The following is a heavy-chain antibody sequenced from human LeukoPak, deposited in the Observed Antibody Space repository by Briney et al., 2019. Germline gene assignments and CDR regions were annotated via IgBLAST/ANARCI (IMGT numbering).Heavy chain of an antibody. CDR2: ISGSGGST. CDR3: AKDLLLWFGGADYYYYGMDV. V-gene: IGHV3-23*01. J-gene: IGHJ6*02. CDR1: GFTFSSYA. Sequence: PGGSLRLSCAASGFTFSSYAMSWVCQAPGKGLEWVSAISGSGGSTFYADSGKGRFTISRDNSKNTLYLQMNSLRAEDTAVYYCAKDLLLWFGGADYYYYGMDVWGQGTTVTVSS. D-gene: IGHD3-10*01.